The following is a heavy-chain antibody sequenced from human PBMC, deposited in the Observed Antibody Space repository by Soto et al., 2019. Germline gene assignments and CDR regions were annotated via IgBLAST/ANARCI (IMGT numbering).Heavy chain of an antibody. J-gene: IGHJ6*02. CDR3: AGTKVTTDYYYYYGMDV. D-gene: IGHD4-17*01. V-gene: IGHV1-69*13. CDR1: GYTFTSYG. Sequence: SVKVSCKASGYTFTSYGISWVRQAPGQGLEWMGGIIPIFGTANYAQKFQGRVTITVDESTSTAYMELSSLRSEDTAVYYCAGTKVTTDYYYYYGMDVWGQGTTVTVSS. CDR2: IIPIFGTA.